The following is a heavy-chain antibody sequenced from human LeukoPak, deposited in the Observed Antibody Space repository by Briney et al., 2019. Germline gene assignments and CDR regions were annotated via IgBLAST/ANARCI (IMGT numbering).Heavy chain of an antibody. V-gene: IGHV4-34*01. CDR3: ARGRCSGGSCYRSYYFDY. J-gene: IGHJ4*02. D-gene: IGHD2-15*01. CDR1: GGSFSGYY. Sequence: SETLSLTCAVYGGSFSGYYWSWIRQPPGKGLEWIGEINHSGSTNYNPSLKSRVTISVDTSKNQFSLKLSSATAADTAVYYCARGRCSGGSCYRSYYFDYWGQGTLVTVSS. CDR2: INHSGST.